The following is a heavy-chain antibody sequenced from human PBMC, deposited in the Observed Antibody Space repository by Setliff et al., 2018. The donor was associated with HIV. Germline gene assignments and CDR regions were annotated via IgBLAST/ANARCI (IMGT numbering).Heavy chain of an antibody. CDR1: GYPITSDHS. CDR2: IYRSGGS. V-gene: IGHV4-38-2*01. J-gene: IGHJ4*02. CDR3: VRGPQWLVQKGRVYYFDY. D-gene: IGHD6-19*01. Sequence: SETLSLTCAVSGYPITSDHSWGWIRQPPRKGLEWIGTIYRSGGSYYNPSLKSRLTISVDTSKNQFSLKLSAVTAADTAVYYCVRGPQWLVQKGRVYYFDYWGQGTLVTVSS.